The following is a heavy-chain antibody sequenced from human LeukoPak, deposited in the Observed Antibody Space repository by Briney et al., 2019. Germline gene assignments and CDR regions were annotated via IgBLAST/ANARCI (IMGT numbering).Heavy chain of an antibody. Sequence: GGSLRLSCAASGFTFSSYSMNWVRQAPGKGLEWVSSISSSSSYIYYADSVKGRFTISRDNAKNSLYLQMNSLRAEDTAVYYCARDPGCSGGSCYSTPYYYYYGMDVWGQGTTVTVSS. CDR3: ARDPGCSGGSCYSTPYYYYYGMDV. V-gene: IGHV3-21*01. CDR1: GFTFSSYS. J-gene: IGHJ6*02. D-gene: IGHD2-15*01. CDR2: ISSSSSYI.